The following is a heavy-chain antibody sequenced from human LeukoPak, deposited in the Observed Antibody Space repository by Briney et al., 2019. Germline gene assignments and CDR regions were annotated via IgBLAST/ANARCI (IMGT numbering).Heavy chain of an antibody. Sequence: GGSLRLSCAASGFTFSSYWMSWVRQAPGKGLEWVANIKQDGSEKYYVDSVKGRFTISRDNAKNSLYLQMNSLRAEDTAVYYCARREVGATLPEDYFDYWGQGTLVTVSS. J-gene: IGHJ4*02. CDR2: IKQDGSEK. CDR3: ARREVGATLPEDYFDY. V-gene: IGHV3-7*03. D-gene: IGHD1-26*01. CDR1: GFTFSSYW.